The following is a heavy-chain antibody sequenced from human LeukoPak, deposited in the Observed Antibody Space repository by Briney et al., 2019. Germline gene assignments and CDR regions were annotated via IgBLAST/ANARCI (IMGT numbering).Heavy chain of an antibody. CDR3: ARVGYYYYGMDV. CDR1: GGSISSYY. Sequence: PSETLSLTCTVSGGSISSYYLSWIRQPPGKGLEWIGYIYCSGSTNYNPSLKSRVTISADTSKSQFSLKLSSVTAADTAVYYCARVGYYYYGMDVWGQGTTVTVSS. V-gene: IGHV4-59*01. J-gene: IGHJ6*02. CDR2: IYCSGST.